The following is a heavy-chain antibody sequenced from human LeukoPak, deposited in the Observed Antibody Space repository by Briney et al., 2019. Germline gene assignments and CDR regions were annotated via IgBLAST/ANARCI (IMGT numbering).Heavy chain of an antibody. CDR2: IYYSGST. D-gene: IGHD6-19*01. CDR1: GGSISSSSYY. J-gene: IGHJ6*02. CDR3: ASSSGWLLYYYYGMDV. V-gene: IGHV4-39*07. Sequence: SSETLSLTCTVSGGSISSSSYYWGWIRQPPGKGLEWIGSIYYSGSTYYNPSLKSRVTISVDTSKNQFSLKLSSVTAADTAVYYCASSSGWLLYYYYGMDVWGQGTTVTVSS.